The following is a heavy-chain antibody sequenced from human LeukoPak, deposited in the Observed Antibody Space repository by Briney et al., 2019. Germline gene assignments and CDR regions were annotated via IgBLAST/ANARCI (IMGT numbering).Heavy chain of an antibody. CDR3: VRGDYSGYYFDY. V-gene: IGHV4-59*12. CDR1: GGSISSSY. J-gene: IGHJ4*02. Sequence: SETLSLTCTVSGGSISSSYWSWIRQPPGKGLEWVAYIYYNGATNYNPSLKSRVTKAVDTSRTQFSLNLSSVTAADTAVYFCVRGDYSGYYFDYWGQGALVTVSS. CDR2: IYYNGAT. D-gene: IGHD3-10*01.